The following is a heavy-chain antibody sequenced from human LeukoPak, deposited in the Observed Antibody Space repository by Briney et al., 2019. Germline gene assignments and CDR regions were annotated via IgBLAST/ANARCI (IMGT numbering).Heavy chain of an antibody. D-gene: IGHD3-22*01. Sequence: GGSLRLSCAASGFTFSSCAMTWVRQAPGKGLEWVSVIQSGGRTYYADSVKDRFTISRDNSKNTLYLQMDSLRVEDTGVYYCARGARDYYELDCWGQGTLVTVSS. J-gene: IGHJ4*02. CDR2: IQSGGRT. CDR3: ARGARDYYELDC. CDR1: GFTFSSCA. V-gene: IGHV3-66*01.